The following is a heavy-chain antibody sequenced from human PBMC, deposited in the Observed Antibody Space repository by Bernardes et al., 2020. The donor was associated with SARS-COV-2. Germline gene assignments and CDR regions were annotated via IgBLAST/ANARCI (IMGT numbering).Heavy chain of an antibody. V-gene: IGHV3-74*01. J-gene: IGHJ4*02. Sequence: GGSLRLSCAASGFTFSSYWMHWVRQAPGKGLMWVSRISGDGSRTTYADSVKGRFTISRDNTKNTLYMQMNSLRAEDTAVYYCVRGPSDGHGRFEYWGQGTLVTVSS. CDR1: GFTFSSYW. CDR2: ISGDGSRT. CDR3: VRGPSDGHGRFEY.